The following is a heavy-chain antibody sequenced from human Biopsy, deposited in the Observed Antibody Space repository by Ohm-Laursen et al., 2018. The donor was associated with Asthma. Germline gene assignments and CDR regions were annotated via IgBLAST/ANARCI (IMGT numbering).Heavy chain of an antibody. D-gene: IGHD4-23*01. CDR1: GDSFTYPGYY. CDR2: VTHSGSA. V-gene: IGHV4-34*01. Sequence: GTLSLTCSVSGDSFTYPGYYWSWVRQLPGRGLEWIGEVTHSGSANYNPSLKRRVTILLDSSKNQFSLKVRSLTAADTAVYYCARVAYYGGNGFDYWGQGTLVTVSS. CDR3: ARVAYYGGNGFDY. J-gene: IGHJ4*02.